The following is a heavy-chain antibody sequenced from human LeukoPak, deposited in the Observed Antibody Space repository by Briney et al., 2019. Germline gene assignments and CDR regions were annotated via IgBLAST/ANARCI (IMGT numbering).Heavy chain of an antibody. CDR3: ARHYDFWTGYYPY. V-gene: IGHV4-59*01. D-gene: IGHD3-3*01. CDR1: GGSISSYY. CDR2: IYYSGNT. J-gene: IGHJ4*02. Sequence: SETLSPTCTVSGGSISSYYWSWIRQPPGKGLEWIGYIYYSGNTNYNPSLKSRVTISVDSSKNQFSLKLRSVTAADTAVYYCARHYDFWTGYYPYWGQGTLVTVSS.